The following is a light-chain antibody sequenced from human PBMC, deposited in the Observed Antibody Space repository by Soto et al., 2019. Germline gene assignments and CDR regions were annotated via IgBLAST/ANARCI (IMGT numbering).Light chain of an antibody. V-gene: IGKV3-11*01. CDR2: DAS. Sequence: EIVLTQSPATLSLSPGERVTLSCRASQSFSSYLAWYQQKPGQAPRLLIYDASKRATGIPARFSGRGSGTEFTLTISSLEPEDFAVYYCQQRSNWPPVITFGQGTQLEIK. CDR1: QSFSSY. CDR3: QQRSNWPPVIT. J-gene: IGKJ5*01.